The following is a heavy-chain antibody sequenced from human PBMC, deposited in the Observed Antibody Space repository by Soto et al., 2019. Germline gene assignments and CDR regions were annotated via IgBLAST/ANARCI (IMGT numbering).Heavy chain of an antibody. D-gene: IGHD3-16*01. Sequence: QVQLVESGGGVVQPGTSLRLSCVGSGFTFRSFVIHWVRQAPGRGLEWVALTSYDGTNKYFGDSVKGRFTISRDNSRNTVDLQMDSLRLEDTGLYYCARWGTTGGLDVWGQGTLVSV. V-gene: IGHV3-30*19. CDR1: GFTFRSFV. CDR3: ARWGTTGGLDV. CDR2: TSYDGTNK. J-gene: IGHJ4*02.